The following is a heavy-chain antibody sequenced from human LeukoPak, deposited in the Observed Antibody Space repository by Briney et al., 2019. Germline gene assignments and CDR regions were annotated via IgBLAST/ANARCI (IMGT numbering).Heavy chain of an antibody. J-gene: IGHJ4*02. CDR2: ISGSGDST. CDR3: AKAGDSSSSPLFLD. D-gene: IGHD6-6*01. Sequence: PGGSLRLSCAASRFNFSNYAMSWVRQAPGKGLEWVSAISGSGDSTYYADSVKGRFTISRDNSKNTLYLQMNSLRAEDTAVYYCAKAGDSSSSPLFLDWGQGTLVTVSS. CDR1: RFNFSNYA. V-gene: IGHV3-23*01.